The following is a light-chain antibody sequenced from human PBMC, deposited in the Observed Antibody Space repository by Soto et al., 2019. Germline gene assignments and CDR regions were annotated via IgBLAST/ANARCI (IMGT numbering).Light chain of an antibody. J-gene: IGKJ3*01. CDR1: QDISTY. CDR3: QQFQDLLT. V-gene: IGKV1-33*01. CDR2: DAS. Sequence: DIQVTQSPSSLSASVGDRVTITCQASQDISTYLNWYQQKPGRAPKLLIYDASKLERGVPSRFSGSGSGTDFTFTISVLEPEDIATYYCQQFQDLLTFGPGTKVEIK.